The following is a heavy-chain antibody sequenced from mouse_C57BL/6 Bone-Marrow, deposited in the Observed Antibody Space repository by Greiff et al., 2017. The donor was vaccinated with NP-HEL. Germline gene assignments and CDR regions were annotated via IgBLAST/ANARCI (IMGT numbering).Heavy chain of an antibody. V-gene: IGHV1-26*01. CDR1: GYTFTDYY. J-gene: IGHJ2*01. CDR3: ARSWSWGGGEYFDY. D-gene: IGHD1-1*02. Sequence: VQLQQSGPELVKPGASVKISCKASGYTFTDYYMNWVKQSHGKSLEWIGDINPNNGGTSYNQKFKGKATLTVDKSSSTAYMELRSLTSEDSAVYYCARSWSWGGGEYFDYWGQGTTLTVSS. CDR2: INPNNGGT.